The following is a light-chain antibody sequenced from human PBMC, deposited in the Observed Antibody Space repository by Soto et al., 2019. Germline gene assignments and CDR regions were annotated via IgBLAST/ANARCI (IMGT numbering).Light chain of an antibody. CDR1: QSVSSNY. CDR2: HAS. Sequence: EIVLTQSPGTLSLSPGERATLSCRASQSVSSNYLAWYQQKPGQAPRLLVYHASSGVTGIPDRFSGSGSGTDFTLTISRLEPEDYAMYYSQRYGGSPLTFGPGTKVDIK. V-gene: IGKV3-20*01. J-gene: IGKJ3*01. CDR3: QRYGGSPLT.